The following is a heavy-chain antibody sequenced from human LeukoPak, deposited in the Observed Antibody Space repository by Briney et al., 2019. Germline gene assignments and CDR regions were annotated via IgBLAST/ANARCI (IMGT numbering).Heavy chain of an antibody. D-gene: IGHD3-22*01. V-gene: IGHV4-39*07. CDR2: IYYSGST. Sequence: SSETLSLTCTVSGGSISSSSYYWGWIRQPPGKGLEWIGSIYYSGSTYYNPSLKSRVTISVDTSKNQFSLKLSSVTAADTAVYYCARGALDSSGYYGFDYWGQGTLVTVSS. CDR1: GGSISSSSYY. J-gene: IGHJ4*02. CDR3: ARGALDSSGYYGFDY.